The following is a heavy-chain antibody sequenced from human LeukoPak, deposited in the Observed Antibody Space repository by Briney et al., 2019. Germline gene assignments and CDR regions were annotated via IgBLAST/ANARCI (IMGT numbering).Heavy chain of an antibody. V-gene: IGHV1-69*04. Sequence: SVKVSCKASGGTFSSYAISWVRQAPGQGLEWMGRIIPILGIANYAQKFQGRVTITADKSTSTAYMELSSLRSEDTAVYYCARDLEMFRGQNYCGMDVWGQGTTVTVSS. CDR3: ARDLEMFRGQNYCGMDV. D-gene: IGHD3-10*01. CDR1: GGTFSSYA. CDR2: IIPILGIA. J-gene: IGHJ6*02.